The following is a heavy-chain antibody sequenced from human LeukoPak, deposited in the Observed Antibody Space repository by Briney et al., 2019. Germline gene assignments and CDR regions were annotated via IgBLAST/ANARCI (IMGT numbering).Heavy chain of an antibody. CDR1: GGSISSGGYY. CDR3: ARSGVAGSGSYYKFDY. D-gene: IGHD3-10*01. CDR2: IYYSGST. J-gene: IGHJ4*02. V-gene: IGHV4-31*03. Sequence: PSQTLSLTCTVSGGSISSGGYYWSWIRQHPGKGLEWIGYIYYSGSTYYNPSLKSRVTISVDTSKNQFSLKLSSVTVADTAVYYCARSGVAGSGSYYKFDYWGQGTLVTVSS.